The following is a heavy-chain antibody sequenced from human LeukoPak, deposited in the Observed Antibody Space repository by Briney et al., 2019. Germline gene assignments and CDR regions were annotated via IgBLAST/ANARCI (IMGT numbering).Heavy chain of an antibody. Sequence: GGSLRLSCAASGFTFSSYAMSWVRQAPGKGLEWVAVISYDGSNKYYADSVKGRFTISGDNSKNTLYLQMNSLRAEDTAVYYCAKKGRFGAYDFWSGYDRGAVDAFDIWGQGTMVTVSS. V-gene: IGHV3-30*18. J-gene: IGHJ3*02. D-gene: IGHD3-3*01. CDR1: GFTFSSYA. CDR2: ISYDGSNK. CDR3: AKKGRFGAYDFWSGYDRGAVDAFDI.